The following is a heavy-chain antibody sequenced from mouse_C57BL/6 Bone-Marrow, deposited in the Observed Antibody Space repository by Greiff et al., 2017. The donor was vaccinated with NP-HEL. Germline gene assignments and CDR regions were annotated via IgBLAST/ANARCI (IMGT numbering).Heavy chain of an antibody. CDR3: ARAKGLRRGKSAMDY. D-gene: IGHD2-2*01. CDR2: INPYNGDT. J-gene: IGHJ4*01. CDR1: GYSFTGYF. Sequence: EVQLQQSGPELVKPGDSVKISCKASGYSFTGYFMNWVMQSHGKSLEWIGRINPYNGDTFYNQKFKGKATSTVDKSSSTAHMELRSLTSEDSAVYYCARAKGLRRGKSAMDYWGQGTSVTVSS. V-gene: IGHV1-20*01.